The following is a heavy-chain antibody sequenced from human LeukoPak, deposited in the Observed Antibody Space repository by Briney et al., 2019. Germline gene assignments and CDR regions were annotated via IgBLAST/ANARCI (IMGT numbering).Heavy chain of an antibody. CDR3: ARDQQLALYYYYYMDV. Sequence: TGGSLRLSCAASGFTFSSYSMNWVRQAPGKGLEWVSYISSSSSTIYYADSVKGRFTTSRDNAKNSLYLQMNSLRDEDTAVYYCARDQQLALYYYYYMDVWGKGTTVTVSS. CDR1: GFTFSSYS. CDR2: ISSSSSTI. J-gene: IGHJ6*03. D-gene: IGHD6-13*01. V-gene: IGHV3-48*02.